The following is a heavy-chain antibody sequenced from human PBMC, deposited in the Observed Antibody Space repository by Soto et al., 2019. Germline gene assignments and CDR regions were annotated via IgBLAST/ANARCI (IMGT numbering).Heavy chain of an antibody. D-gene: IGHD2-2*01. CDR3: AKDNQPLLVGAFDI. V-gene: IGHV3-9*01. J-gene: IGHJ3*02. CDR1: GFTFDDYA. Sequence: GGSLRLSCAASGFTFDDYAMHWVRQAPGKGLEWVSGISWNSGSIGYADSVKGRFTISRDNAKNSLYLQMNSLRAEDTALHYCAKDNQPLLVGAFDIWGQGTMVTVSS. CDR2: ISWNSGSI.